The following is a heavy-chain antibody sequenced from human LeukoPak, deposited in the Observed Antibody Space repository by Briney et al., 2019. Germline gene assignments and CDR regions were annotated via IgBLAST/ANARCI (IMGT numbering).Heavy chain of an antibody. Sequence: GGSLRLSCAASGFTFSSYSMNWVRQAPGKGLEWVSYISSSSSTIYYADSVKGRFTIFKDNDKSSLYLQMNSLRAEDTAVYYCARVADYYDSSGGAFDIWGQGTMVTVSS. D-gene: IGHD3-22*01. J-gene: IGHJ3*02. CDR2: ISSSSSTI. CDR3: ARVADYYDSSGGAFDI. V-gene: IGHV3-48*01. CDR1: GFTFSSYS.